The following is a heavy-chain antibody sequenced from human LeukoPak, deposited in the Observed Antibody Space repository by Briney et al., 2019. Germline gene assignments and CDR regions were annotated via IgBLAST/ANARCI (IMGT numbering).Heavy chain of an antibody. V-gene: IGHV3-66*01. Sequence: GGSLRLSCAASGFTVSSNYMSWVRQAPGKGLEWVSVIYSGSSTYYADSVKGRFTISRDNSKNTLYLQMNSLIAEDTAVYYCARGTYYDILTGYGPFDYWGQGTLVTVSS. CDR3: ARGTYYDILTGYGPFDY. CDR1: GFTVSSNY. CDR2: IYSGSST. D-gene: IGHD3-9*01. J-gene: IGHJ4*02.